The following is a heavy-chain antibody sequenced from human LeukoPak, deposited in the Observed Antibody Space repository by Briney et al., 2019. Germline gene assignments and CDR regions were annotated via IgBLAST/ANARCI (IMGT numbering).Heavy chain of an antibody. Sequence: ASVKVSCKASGYTFTNYDNNWVRQATGQGLEWMGYMNPNSGNTGYAQRFQGRITMTRSTSISTAYMELSSLTSEDTAVYYCARVSLYSGYESDYWGQGTLVTVSS. CDR3: ARVSLYSGYESDY. D-gene: IGHD5-12*01. CDR2: MNPNSGNT. CDR1: GYTFTNYD. J-gene: IGHJ4*02. V-gene: IGHV1-8*01.